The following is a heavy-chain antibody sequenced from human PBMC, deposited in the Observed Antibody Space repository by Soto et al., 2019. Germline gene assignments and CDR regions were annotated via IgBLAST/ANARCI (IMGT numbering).Heavy chain of an antibody. CDR3: AKDTATAITSSYFYGMDV. Sequence: QMQLVESGGGVVQPGRSLRVSCEASGFIFSTYGMHWVRQAPGKGLEWVAVISHDGRNKYYADSVRGRFTISRDNSKNTLHLQMNSLRGEDTAVYYCAKDTATAITSSYFYGMDVWGQGTTVTVSS. V-gene: IGHV3-30*18. CDR2: ISHDGRNK. J-gene: IGHJ6*02. CDR1: GFIFSTYG. D-gene: IGHD5-12*01.